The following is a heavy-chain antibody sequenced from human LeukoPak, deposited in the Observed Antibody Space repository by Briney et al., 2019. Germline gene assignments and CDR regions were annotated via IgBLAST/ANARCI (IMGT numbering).Heavy chain of an antibody. Sequence: QPGRSLRLSCAASGFTFSSYGMHWVRQAPSKGLEWVAVMSYDGTNKYYADSVKGRFTISRDNSKNTLYLQMNSLRAEDTAVYYCAKDVERLDYFDYWGQGTLVTVSS. CDR2: MSYDGTNK. J-gene: IGHJ4*02. V-gene: IGHV3-30*18. CDR1: GFTFSSYG. D-gene: IGHD3-9*01. CDR3: AKDVERLDYFDY.